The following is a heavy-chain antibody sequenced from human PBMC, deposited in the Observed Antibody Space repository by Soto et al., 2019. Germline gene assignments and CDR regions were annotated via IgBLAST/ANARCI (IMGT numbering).Heavy chain of an antibody. Sequence: LRLSCAASGFTFSSYWMSWVRQAPGKGLEWVANIKQDGSEKYYVDSVKGRFTISRDNAKNSLYLQMNSLRAEDTAVYYCARVDYDFWSGYLGPFDYWGQGTLVTVSS. CDR1: GFTFSSYW. V-gene: IGHV3-7*01. D-gene: IGHD3-3*01. CDR2: IKQDGSEK. CDR3: ARVDYDFWSGYLGPFDY. J-gene: IGHJ4*02.